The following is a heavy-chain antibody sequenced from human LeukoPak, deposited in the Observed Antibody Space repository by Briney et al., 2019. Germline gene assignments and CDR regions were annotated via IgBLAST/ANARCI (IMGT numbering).Heavy chain of an antibody. CDR1: GGTFSSYA. CDR3: AKELYHTEDHSKGDGLDV. Sequence: GASVKVSCKASGGTFSSYAISWVRQAPGQGLEWMGRIIPILGIANYAQKFQGRVTITADKSTSTAYMELSSLRSEDTAVYYCAKELYHTEDHSKGDGLDVWGQGTTVTVSS. D-gene: IGHD2-2*02. CDR2: IIPILGIA. V-gene: IGHV1-69*04. J-gene: IGHJ6*02.